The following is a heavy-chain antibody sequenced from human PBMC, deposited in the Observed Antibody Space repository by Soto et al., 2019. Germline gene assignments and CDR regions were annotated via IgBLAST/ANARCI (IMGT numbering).Heavy chain of an antibody. D-gene: IGHD2-8*01. J-gene: IGHJ2*01. V-gene: IGHV4-30-4*01. CDR3: AREIMPLTNDWYFDL. CDR1: GVSISGGIHS. CDR2: IFDSRST. Sequence: QVQLQESGPGLVKPSETLSLTCTVSGVSISGGIHSWSWIRQPPGKVLDWIGHIFDSRSTYYNPSLQSRITISVDSSKNQFSLRLHSVTAADTAMYYCAREIMPLTNDWYFDLWCRVTLVTVSS.